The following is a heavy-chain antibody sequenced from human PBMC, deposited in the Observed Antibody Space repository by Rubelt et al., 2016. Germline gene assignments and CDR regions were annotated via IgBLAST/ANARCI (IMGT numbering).Heavy chain of an antibody. CDR2: ILYTGTT. CDR1: GGSISSYH. V-gene: IGHV4-59*12. J-gene: IGHJ2*01. Sequence: QVQLQESGPGLVKPSETLSLTCTVSGGSISSYHWSWIRQPPGKGLEWIGYILYTGTTDYNPSLKDRVTISVDTSKSQFSLKLSSVTAAATAVYYCARDLSGWYFDLWGRGTLVTVFS. D-gene: IGHD3-10*01. CDR3: ARDLSGWYFDL.